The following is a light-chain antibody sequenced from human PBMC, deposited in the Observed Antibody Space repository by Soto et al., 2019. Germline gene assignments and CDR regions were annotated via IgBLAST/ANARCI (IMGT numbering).Light chain of an antibody. CDR3: AAWDDSLNGFYV. CDR2: SNN. V-gene: IGLV1-44*01. J-gene: IGLJ1*01. CDR1: SSNIGSNT. Sequence: LTQPPSASGTPGQRVTISCSGSSSNIGSNTVNWYQQLPGTAPKLLIYSNNQRPSGVPDRFSGSKSGTSASLAISGLQSEDEADYYCAAWDDSLNGFYVFGTGTKVTVL.